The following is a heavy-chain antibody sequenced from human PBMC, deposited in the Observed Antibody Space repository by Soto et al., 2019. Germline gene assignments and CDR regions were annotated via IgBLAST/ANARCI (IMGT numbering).Heavy chain of an antibody. CDR1: GYTFTSYG. J-gene: IGHJ6*02. CDR3: ARGLVDTAMVTLGLYYYYGMDV. D-gene: IGHD5-18*01. Sequence: ASVKVSCKASGYTFTSYGISWVRQAPGQGLEWMGWISAYNGNTNYAQKLQGRVTMTTDTSTSTAYMELRSLRSDDTAVYYCARGLVDTAMVTLGLYYYYGMDVWGQGTTVTVSS. V-gene: IGHV1-18*01. CDR2: ISAYNGNT.